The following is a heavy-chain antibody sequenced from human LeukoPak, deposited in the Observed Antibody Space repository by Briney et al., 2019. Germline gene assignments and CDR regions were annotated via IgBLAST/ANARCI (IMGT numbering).Heavy chain of an antibody. J-gene: IGHJ4*02. CDR3: AKGRVGARSSGGGGSTYYFDY. Sequence: GGSLRLSCAASGFTFSSYSMNWVRQAPGKGLEWVSSIRGSGGSTQYADSVQVRFAISRDNSKNPLYLQMNSLSAEDTAVYYCAKGRVGARSSGGGGSTYYFDYWGQGTLVTVSS. CDR1: GFTFSSYS. CDR2: IRGSGGST. D-gene: IGHD1-26*01. V-gene: IGHV3-23*01.